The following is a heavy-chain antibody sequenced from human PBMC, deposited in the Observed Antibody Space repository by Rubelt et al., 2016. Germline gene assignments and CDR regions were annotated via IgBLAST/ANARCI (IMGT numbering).Heavy chain of an antibody. J-gene: IGHJ4*02. CDR2: IYYSGST. V-gene: IGHV4-59*12. CDR3: ARDLSVIAPIDY. D-gene: IGHD2/OR15-2a*01. CDR1: GGSISSYY. Sequence: QVQLQESGPGLVKPSETLSLTCTVSGGSISSYYWSWIRQPPGKGLEWIGYIYYSGSTNYNPSLKSRVTISVDTSKNQFSLKLSSVTAADTAVYYCARDLSVIAPIDYWGQGTLVTVSS.